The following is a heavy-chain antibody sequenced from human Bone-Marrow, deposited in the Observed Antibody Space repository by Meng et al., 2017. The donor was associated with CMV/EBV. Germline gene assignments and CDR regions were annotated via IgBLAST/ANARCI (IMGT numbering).Heavy chain of an antibody. CDR1: GYTFTGYY. Sequence: VQLVQSGGEVKKPGASVKVSCNASGYTFTGYYMHWVRQAPGQGLEWMGWINPNSGGTNYAQKFQGRVTMTRDTSISTAYMELSRLRSDDTAVYYCARDLGGYCSGGSCLWGQGTLVTVSS. CDR2: INPNSGGT. V-gene: IGHV1-2*02. D-gene: IGHD2-15*01. J-gene: IGHJ4*02. CDR3: ARDLGGYCSGGSCL.